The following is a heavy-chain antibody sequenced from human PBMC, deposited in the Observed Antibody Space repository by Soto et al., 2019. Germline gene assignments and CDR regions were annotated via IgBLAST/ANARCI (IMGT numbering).Heavy chain of an antibody. D-gene: IGHD3-16*02. CDR3: EAEMTFGKLSVV. CDR2: IFPKFGTT. CDR1: GDTDTNYV. V-gene: IGHV1-69*01. Sequence: VKVSCKASGDTDTNYVISWVRQAPGQGLEWMGGIFPKFGTTYSAQKLQDRLTITADESTSTVYMQLSSLRLDDTAVYYCEAEMTFGKLSVVWGQGTTVTVSS. J-gene: IGHJ6*02.